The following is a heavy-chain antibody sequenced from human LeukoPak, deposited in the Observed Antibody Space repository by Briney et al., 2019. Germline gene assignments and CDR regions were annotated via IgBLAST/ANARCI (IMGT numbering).Heavy chain of an antibody. CDR1: GFTFSSSA. Sequence: PGGSLRLSCAASGFTFSSSAMSWVRQAPGKGLEWVSAISNNGGYTYYADSVQGRFTISRDNSKSTLCLQMNSLRAEDTAVYYCAKDKVAVAGAGYFQHWGQGTLVTVSS. CDR2: ISNNGGYT. D-gene: IGHD6-19*01. J-gene: IGHJ1*01. CDR3: AKDKVAVAGAGYFQH. V-gene: IGHV3-23*01.